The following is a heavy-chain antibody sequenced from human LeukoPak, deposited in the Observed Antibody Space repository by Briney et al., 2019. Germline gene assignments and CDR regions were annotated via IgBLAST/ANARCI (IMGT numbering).Heavy chain of an antibody. CDR2: IIPIFGTA. CDR1: GGTFSSYA. D-gene: IGHD4-17*01. J-gene: IGHJ5*02. CDR3: ARESDYGDYVFWFDP. V-gene: IGHV1-69*06. Sequence: ASVKVSCKASGGTFSSYAISWVRQAPGQGLEWMGGIIPIFGTANYAQKFQGRVTITADKSTSTAYMELSSLRSEDTAVYYCARESDYGDYVFWFDPWGQGTLVTVSS.